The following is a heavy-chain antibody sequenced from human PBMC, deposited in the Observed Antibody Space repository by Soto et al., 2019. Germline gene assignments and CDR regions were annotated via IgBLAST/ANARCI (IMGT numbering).Heavy chain of an antibody. Sequence: QVQLVQSGAEVKKPGASVKVSSKASGYTFTNNRISWVRQAPGQGLEWMGWISAYNGNTNYAQKLQGRVTMTTDTSTSTAYMELRSLRSDDTGVYYCARLGSGYDLAGWFDPWGQGTLVTVSS. V-gene: IGHV1-18*01. D-gene: IGHD5-12*01. J-gene: IGHJ5*02. CDR3: ARLGSGYDLAGWFDP. CDR1: GYTFTNNR. CDR2: ISAYNGNT.